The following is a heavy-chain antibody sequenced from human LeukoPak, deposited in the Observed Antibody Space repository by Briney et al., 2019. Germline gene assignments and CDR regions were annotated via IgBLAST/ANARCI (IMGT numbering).Heavy chain of an antibody. CDR1: GFTVSSNY. Sequence: GGSLRLSCAASGFTVSSNYMSWVRQAPGKGLEWVANIKQDGSEKYYVDSVKGRFTISRDNAKNSLYLQMNSLRAEDTAVYYCASIPGASWYNWFDPWGQGTLVTVSS. J-gene: IGHJ5*02. D-gene: IGHD6-13*01. CDR3: ASIPGASWYNWFDP. CDR2: IKQDGSEK. V-gene: IGHV3-7*01.